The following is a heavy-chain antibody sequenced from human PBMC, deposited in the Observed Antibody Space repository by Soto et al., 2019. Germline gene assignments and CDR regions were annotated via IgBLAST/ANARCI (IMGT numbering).Heavy chain of an antibody. CDR3: ARMGMQQPYFFYGMGV. V-gene: IGHV3-21*01. Sequence: LRLSCAASGFTFSSYSMNWVRQAPGKGLEWVSSISSSSSYIYYADSVKGRFTISRDNAKNSLYLQMNSLRAEDTVVYYCARMGMQQPYFFYGMGVSGESTRVTVSS. J-gene: IGHJ6*04. CDR1: GFTFSSYS. D-gene: IGHD6-13*01. CDR2: ISSSSSYI.